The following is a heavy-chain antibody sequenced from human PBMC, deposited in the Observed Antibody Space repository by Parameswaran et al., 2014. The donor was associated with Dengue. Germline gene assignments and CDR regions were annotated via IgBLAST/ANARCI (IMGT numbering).Heavy chain of an antibody. Sequence: GGSLRLSCAASGFTFSSYGMHWVRQAPGKGLEWVAVISYDGSNKYYADSVKGRFTISRDNSKNTLYLQMNSLRAEDTAVYYCAKGGGYYGSGSYYYYYYGMDVWGQGTTVTVSS. J-gene: IGHJ6*02. CDR1: GFTFSSYG. CDR3: AKGGGYYGSGSYYYYYYGMDV. V-gene: IGHV3-30*18. D-gene: IGHD3-10*01. CDR2: ISYDGSNK.